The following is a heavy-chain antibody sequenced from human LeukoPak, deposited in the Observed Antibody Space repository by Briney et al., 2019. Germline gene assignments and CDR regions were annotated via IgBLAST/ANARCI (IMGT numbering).Heavy chain of an antibody. D-gene: IGHD3-10*01. V-gene: IGHV4-30-2*01. J-gene: IGHJ4*01. CDR3: ARAERGVIVY. CDR1: GGSISSSSYY. Sequence: PSETLSLTCTVSGGSISSSSYYWGWIRQPPGKGLGLIGYIYHSGRTYYNPSLTSRGTISVDRSKNQFSLKLSSVTAADTAVYYLARAERGVIVYWGQGTLVTVSS. CDR2: IYHSGRT.